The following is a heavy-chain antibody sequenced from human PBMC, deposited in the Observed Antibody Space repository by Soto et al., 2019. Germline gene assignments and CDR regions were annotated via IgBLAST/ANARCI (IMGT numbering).Heavy chain of an antibody. D-gene: IGHD2-15*01. CDR2: MYYSGST. CDR3: ARGTVLVVAANKYTDAFDF. CDR1: GGSISSYY. J-gene: IGHJ3*01. V-gene: IGHV4-59*01. Sequence: PSETLSLTCTVSGGSISSYYWNWIRQSPGKGLEWIGYMYYSGSTKYNPSLKSRVTISLDMSKNQFSLNLRSVTAADTAVYYCARGTVLVVAANKYTDAFDFWGQGTMVTVSS.